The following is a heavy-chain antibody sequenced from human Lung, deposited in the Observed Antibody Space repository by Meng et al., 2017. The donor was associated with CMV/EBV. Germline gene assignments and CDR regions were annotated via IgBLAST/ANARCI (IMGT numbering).Heavy chain of an antibody. V-gene: IGHV4-34*01. Sequence: VCGWSFGVSCWSWIRPPPGKGLVWIGEINHSGYNKGLTTYNPSLTSRVTISVDTSKNQFCLNLRSVTAADTAIYCCARLSMAGGLDYWGQGTLVTVSS. CDR1: GWSFGVSC. CDR3: ARLSMAGGLDY. CDR2: INHSGYNKGLT. J-gene: IGHJ4*02. D-gene: IGHD6-19*01.